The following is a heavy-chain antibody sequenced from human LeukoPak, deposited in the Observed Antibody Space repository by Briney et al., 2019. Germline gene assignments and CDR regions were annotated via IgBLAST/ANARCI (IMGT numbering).Heavy chain of an antibody. CDR2: IYSSGTT. CDR1: GGSMSSYY. V-gene: IGHV4-59*01. Sequence: SETLSLTCTVSGGSMSSYYWSWIRQPPGKGLEWIGYIYSSGTTNYNPSLKSRVTISLDTSKNQFSLRLSSVTAADTAVYFCAGDQLALNALNLWGQGTMVSVSS. CDR3: AGDQLALNALNL. D-gene: IGHD1-1*01. J-gene: IGHJ3*01.